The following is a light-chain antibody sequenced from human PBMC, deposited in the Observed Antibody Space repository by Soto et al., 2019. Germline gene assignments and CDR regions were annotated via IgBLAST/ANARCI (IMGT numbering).Light chain of an antibody. V-gene: IGKV1-39*01. CDR2: ATS. CDR1: QNIRSY. CDR3: QQGYTTRWT. Sequence: DIPMTQSPTSLSASVGDRVTITCRASQNIRSYLNWYQQIPGKAPNLLIYATSILQTGVPSRFSGSGTGTDFTLTINGLQPEDFATYDGQQGYTTRWTFGQGTKVEIK. J-gene: IGKJ1*01.